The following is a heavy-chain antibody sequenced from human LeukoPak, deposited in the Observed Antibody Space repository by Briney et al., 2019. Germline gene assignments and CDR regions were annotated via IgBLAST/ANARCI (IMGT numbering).Heavy chain of an antibody. CDR3: AREGRQDYVSFDY. D-gene: IGHD4-17*01. CDR2: INYSGNT. V-gene: IGHV4-59*01. Sequence: PSETLSLTCTVSGDSISSYYWSWIRQPPGKGLEWIGYINYSGNTNYNPSLKSRVTISVDTSKTQFSLRLSSVTAADTAVYYSAREGRQDYVSFDYWGKGTLVTVSS. J-gene: IGHJ4*02. CDR1: GDSISSYY.